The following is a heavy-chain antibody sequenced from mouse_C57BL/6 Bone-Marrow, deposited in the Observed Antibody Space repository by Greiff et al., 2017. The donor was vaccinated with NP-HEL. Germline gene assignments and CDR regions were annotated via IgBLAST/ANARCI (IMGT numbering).Heavy chain of an antibody. Sequence: EVMLVESGGGLVQPGGSLKLSCAASGFTFSDYYMYWVRQTPEKRLEWVAYISNGGGSTYYPDTVKGRFTISRDNAKNTLYLQMSRLKSEDTAMYYCAVYYYGPSYYAMDYWGQGTSVTVSS. J-gene: IGHJ4*01. D-gene: IGHD1-1*01. V-gene: IGHV5-12*01. CDR2: ISNGGGST. CDR1: GFTFSDYY. CDR3: AVYYYGPSYYAMDY.